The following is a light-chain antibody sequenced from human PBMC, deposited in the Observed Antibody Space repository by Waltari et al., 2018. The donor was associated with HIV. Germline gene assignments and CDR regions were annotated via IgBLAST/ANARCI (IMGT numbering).Light chain of an antibody. CDR2: DNN. CDR1: SSNIGAGYD. CDR3: QSYDSSLSGVI. J-gene: IGLJ2*01. Sequence: QSVLTQPPSVSAAPGQRVTISCTGSSSNIGAGYDVHWYQHLPGTAPQPLIYDNNNRPSGVPDRFSGSKSGTSASLAITGLQAEDEADYYCQSYDSSLSGVIFGGGTKLTVL. V-gene: IGLV1-40*01.